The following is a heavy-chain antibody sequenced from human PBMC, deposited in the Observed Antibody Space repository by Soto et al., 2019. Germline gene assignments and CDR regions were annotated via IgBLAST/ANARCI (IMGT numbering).Heavy chain of an antibody. V-gene: IGHV1-3*01. Sequence: ASVKVSCKTSGYTFTSYGMHWVRQAPGQRLEWMGWINAGNGNTKYSQKFQGRVTITRDTSASTAYMELSSLRSEDTAVYYCARDRTVTSSWYGYYYYGMDVWGQGTTVTVSS. CDR2: INAGNGNT. D-gene: IGHD6-13*01. CDR3: ARDRTVTSSWYGYYYYGMDV. J-gene: IGHJ6*02. CDR1: GYTFTSYG.